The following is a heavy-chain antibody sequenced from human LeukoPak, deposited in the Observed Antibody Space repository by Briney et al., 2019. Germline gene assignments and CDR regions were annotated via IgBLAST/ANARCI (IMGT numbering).Heavy chain of an antibody. V-gene: IGHV1-46*01. CDR2: ISPSGGST. Sequence: ASVKVSCKASGYTFTTYGISWVRQAPGQGPEWMGVISPSGGSTIYAQKFKGRVTLTRDMSTSTDYLELSSLRSEDTAVYYCARDNSVRDEAWWFNPWGQGTLVTVSS. CDR3: ARDNSVRDEAWWFNP. CDR1: GYTFTTYG. D-gene: IGHD5-24*01. J-gene: IGHJ5*02.